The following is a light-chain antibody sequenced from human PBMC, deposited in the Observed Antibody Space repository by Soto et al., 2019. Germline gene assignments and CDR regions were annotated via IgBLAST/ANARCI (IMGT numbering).Light chain of an antibody. V-gene: IGLV2-8*01. CDR3: ATWDDDLYTPI. CDR1: SSDVGGYNY. CDR2: GVS. J-gene: IGLJ2*01. Sequence: QSALTQPPSASGSPGQSVTFSCTGTSSDVGGYNYVSWYQQRPGKAPKLMIYGVSKRPSGVPDRFSGSKSGNTASLTVSGLQAEDEADYYCATWDDDLYTPIIGGGTKVTVL.